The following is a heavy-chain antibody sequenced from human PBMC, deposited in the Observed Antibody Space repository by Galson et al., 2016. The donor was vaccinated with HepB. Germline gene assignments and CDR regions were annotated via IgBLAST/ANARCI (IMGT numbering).Heavy chain of an antibody. CDR3: TRGWAMPV. Sequence: CAISGDSVSSNSAAWNWIRQSPSRGLEWLGRTYYRSKWYNDYAVSVKSRITIDIDTSKNQFSLQLTSVTPEDTAVYYRTRGWAMPVWGQGTTVTVSS. CDR1: GDSVSSNSAA. V-gene: IGHV6-1*01. J-gene: IGHJ6*02. CDR2: TYYRSKWYN. D-gene: IGHD2-2*01.